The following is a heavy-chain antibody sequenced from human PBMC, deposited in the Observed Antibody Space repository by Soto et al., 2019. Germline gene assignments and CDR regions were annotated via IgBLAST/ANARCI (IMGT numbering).Heavy chain of an antibody. Sequence: PGWCVRHPCSASAVVFSIYDMTWVCQPPGKGLEWVSSISSSSRDIYDGDSVKGRFTIPRDNAKDSLYLQMNILSADDTAIYHCAVYDYPHCYGMDVWGPGTTVTVSS. CDR2: ISSSSRDI. V-gene: IGHV3-21*01. D-gene: IGHD5-12*01. J-gene: IGHJ6*02. CDR1: AVVFSIYD. CDR3: AVYDYPHCYGMDV.